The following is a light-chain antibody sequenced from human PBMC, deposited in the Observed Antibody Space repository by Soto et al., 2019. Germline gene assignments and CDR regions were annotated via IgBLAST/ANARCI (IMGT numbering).Light chain of an antibody. CDR3: QSYDNNRDYV. Sequence: QSALSQPPSASGSPGQSVTISCTGTSSDVGGYNYVSWYQQHPGKAPKLMIYEVSKRPSGVPDRFSGSKSGNTASLTITGLQPEDEADYYCQSYDNNRDYVFGSGTKLTVL. J-gene: IGLJ1*01. V-gene: IGLV2-8*01. CDR2: EVS. CDR1: SSDVGGYNY.